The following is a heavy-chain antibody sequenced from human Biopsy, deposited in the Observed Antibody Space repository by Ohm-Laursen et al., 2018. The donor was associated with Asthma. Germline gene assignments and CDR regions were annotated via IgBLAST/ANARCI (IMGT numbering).Heavy chain of an antibody. Sequence: SLRLSCAASGFTFSSYSMNWVRQAPGKGLEWVSYISSSSSTKYYADSVKGRFTISRDNSKNTLYLQMNSLRAEDTAVYYCARDLHPTNHLGELSEGFDYWGQGTLVTVSS. CDR2: ISSSSSTK. D-gene: IGHD3-16*02. CDR1: GFTFSSYS. CDR3: ARDLHPTNHLGELSEGFDY. V-gene: IGHV3-48*01. J-gene: IGHJ4*02.